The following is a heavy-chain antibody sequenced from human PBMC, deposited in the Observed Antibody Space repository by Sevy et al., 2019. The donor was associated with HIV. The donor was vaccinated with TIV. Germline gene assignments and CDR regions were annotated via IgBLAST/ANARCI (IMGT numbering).Heavy chain of an antibody. Sequence: GESLKISCSVSGITVSSTYMSWVRQAPGKGLEWVSVIFSGGSTSYADSVKGRFSISRDNSENRVYLQMKSLRVEDTATYYCATEAYTSSWITGWFDAWGQGTLVTVSS. CDR3: ATEAYTSSWITGWFDA. J-gene: IGHJ5*02. CDR2: IFSGGST. D-gene: IGHD2-21*01. V-gene: IGHV3-53*01. CDR1: GITVSSTY.